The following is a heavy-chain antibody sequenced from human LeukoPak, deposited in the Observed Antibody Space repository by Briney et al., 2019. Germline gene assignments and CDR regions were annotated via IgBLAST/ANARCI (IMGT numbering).Heavy chain of an antibody. J-gene: IGHJ6*02. CDR2: INHRGST. CDR1: GGSFSGQY. Sequence: PSETLSLTCAVFGGSFSGQYWSWIRQPPGKGLEWIGEINHRGSTTYNPSLKSRVTISVDTSKSQFSLKVRSLTAADTAVYYCARDRYSKSFYYYYAMDVWGQGTTVTVSS. CDR3: ARDRYSKSFYYYYAMDV. D-gene: IGHD4-11*01. V-gene: IGHV4-34*01.